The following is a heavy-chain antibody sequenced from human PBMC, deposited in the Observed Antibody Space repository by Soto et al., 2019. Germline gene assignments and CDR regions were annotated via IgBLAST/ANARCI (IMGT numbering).Heavy chain of an antibody. CDR3: AIGYTATTIFGVVIINGMDV. Sequence: PSETLSLTCTVSGGSISSGGYYWSWIRQHPGKGLEWIGYIYYSGSTYYNPSLKSRVTISVDTSKNQFSLKLSSVTAADTAVYYCAIGYTATTIFGVVIINGMDVWGQGTTVTVSS. D-gene: IGHD3-3*01. J-gene: IGHJ6*02. CDR1: GGSISSGGYY. CDR2: IYYSGST. V-gene: IGHV4-31*03.